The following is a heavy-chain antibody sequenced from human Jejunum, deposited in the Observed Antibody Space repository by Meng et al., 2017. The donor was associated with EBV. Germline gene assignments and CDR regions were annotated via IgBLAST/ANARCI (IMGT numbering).Heavy chain of an antibody. D-gene: IGHD3-22*01. CDR3: AHRVRDTVNFDY. Sequence: HIHLKESVHTSGKPTQTLTLTFTFSWFSLSTSAVGVGWIRQPPEKALGWLALIYGGDDKHYSPSLKSRLTITMDTSKNQVVLTMIDMDPVDTATYYCAHRVRDTVNFDYWGQGTLVTVSS. V-gene: IGHV2-5*02. CDR1: WFSLSTSAVG. CDR2: IYGGDDK. J-gene: IGHJ4*02.